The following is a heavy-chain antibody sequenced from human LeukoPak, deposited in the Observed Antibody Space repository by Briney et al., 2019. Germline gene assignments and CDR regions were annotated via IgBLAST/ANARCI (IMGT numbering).Heavy chain of an antibody. CDR1: GFTFSSYG. CDR3: ARDLSVTTSWFDP. J-gene: IGHJ5*02. D-gene: IGHD4-11*01. V-gene: IGHV3-33*01. Sequence: GGSLRLSCAASGFTFSSYGMHWVRQAPGKGLGWVAVIWYDGSNKYYADSVKGRFTISRDNSKNTLYLQMNSLRAEDTAVYYCARDLSVTTSWFDPWGQGTLVTVSS. CDR2: IWYDGSNK.